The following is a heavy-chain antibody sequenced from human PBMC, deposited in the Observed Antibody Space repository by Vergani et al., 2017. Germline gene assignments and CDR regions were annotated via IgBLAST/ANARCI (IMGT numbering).Heavy chain of an antibody. Sequence: QVHLVESGGGVVQPGRSLRLSCVVSGFTPSYYGMHWVRQAPGKGLEWVAVISYDGTQKYYANSVKGRFTISRDNSKNTLYLQMNSLKTEDTAVYYCATNCCGTPCCQIGYFREWGQGTLVTVSS. CDR3: ATNCCGTPCCQIGYFRE. CDR2: ISYDGTQK. CDR1: GFTPSYYG. D-gene: IGHD2-15*01. J-gene: IGHJ1*01. V-gene: IGHV3-30*03.